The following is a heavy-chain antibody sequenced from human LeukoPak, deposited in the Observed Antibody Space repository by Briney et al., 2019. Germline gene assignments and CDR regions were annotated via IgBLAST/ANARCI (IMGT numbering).Heavy chain of an antibody. V-gene: IGHV4-39*07. J-gene: IGHJ6*03. D-gene: IGHD3-10*01. CDR1: GGSISSSSYY. Sequence: PSETLSLTCTVSGGSISSSSYYWGWIRQPPGKGLEWIGSIYYSGSTYYNPSLKSRVTISVDTSKNQFSLKLSSVTAADTAVYYCAREHRGVMGYYYYYMDVWGKGTTVTISS. CDR2: IYYSGST. CDR3: AREHRGVMGYYYYYMDV.